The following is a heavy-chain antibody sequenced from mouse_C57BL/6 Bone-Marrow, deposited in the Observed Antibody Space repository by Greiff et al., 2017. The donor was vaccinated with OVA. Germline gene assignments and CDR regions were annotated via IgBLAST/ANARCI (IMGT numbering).Heavy chain of an antibody. J-gene: IGHJ2*01. CDR1: GFTFSDAW. D-gene: IGHD2-1*01. V-gene: IGHV6-6*01. Sequence: EVKLMESGGGLVQPGGSMKLSCAASGFTFSDAWMDWVRQSPEKGLEWVAEIRNKANNHATYYAVSVKGRFTISRDDSKSSVYLQMNSLRAEDTGIYYCTKIYYGNYEYFDYWGQGTTLTVSA. CDR2: IRNKANNHAT. CDR3: TKIYYGNYEYFDY.